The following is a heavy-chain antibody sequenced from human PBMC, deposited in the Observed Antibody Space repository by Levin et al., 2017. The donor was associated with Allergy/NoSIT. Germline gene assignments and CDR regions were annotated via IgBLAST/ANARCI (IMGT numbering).Heavy chain of an antibody. J-gene: IGHJ4*02. CDR3: ARPAGVSYYFDY. CDR1: GFSLSTSGVG. CDR2: IYWDDDK. V-gene: IGHV2-5*02. D-gene: IGHD3-10*01. Sequence: TLSLTCTFSGFSLSTSGVGVGWIRQPPGKALEWLALIYWDDDKRYSPSLKSRLTITKDTSKNQVVLTMTNRDPVDTATYYCARPAGVSYYFDYWGQGTLVTVSS.